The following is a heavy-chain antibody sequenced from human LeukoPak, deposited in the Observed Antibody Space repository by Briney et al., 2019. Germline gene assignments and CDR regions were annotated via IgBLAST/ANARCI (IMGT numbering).Heavy chain of an antibody. CDR1: GYSISSGYY. CDR2: IYHSGST. D-gene: IGHD3-10*01. V-gene: IGHV4-38-2*02. J-gene: IGHJ5*02. Sequence: PSETLSLTCTVSGYSISSGYYWGWIRQPPGKGLEWIGSIYHSGSTYYNPSLKSRVTISVDTSKNQFSLKLSSVTAADTAVYYCATSEAGSCNLVDPLGQGTLVTVSS. CDR3: ATSEAGSCNLVDP.